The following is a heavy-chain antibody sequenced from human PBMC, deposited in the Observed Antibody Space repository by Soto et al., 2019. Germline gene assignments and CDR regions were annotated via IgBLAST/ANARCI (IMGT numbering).Heavy chain of an antibody. CDR2: IYFTGST. D-gene: IGHD6-13*01. J-gene: IGHJ4*02. V-gene: IGHV4-39*01. CDR3: ARLAATGDFDF. CDR1: GGSISSSSYY. Sequence: SLTCTVSGGSISSSSYYWAWIRQPPGKGLEWIGSIYFTGSTYYTPSLQSRLTVSVDTSKNQFSLKVSSVTAADTAVYYCARLAATGDFDFWGPGTLVTVSS.